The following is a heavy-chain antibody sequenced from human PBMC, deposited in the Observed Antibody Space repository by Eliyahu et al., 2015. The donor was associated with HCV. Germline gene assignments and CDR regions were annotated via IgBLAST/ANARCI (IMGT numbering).Heavy chain of an antibody. D-gene: IGHD3-10*01. CDR2: IYWIDDK. CDR3: AYYYYGSGTYYKVLDY. V-gene: IGHV2-5*01. CDR1: GFSLSXSGVG. J-gene: IGHJ4*02. Sequence: QITLKESGPTLVKPTQTVTLTCTFSGFSLSXSGVGVAWIRQPPGKALEWLALIYWIDDKRYNPSLKPRLTITKDTSTNQVFLTMTNMDPVDTATYYCAYYYYGSGTYYKVLDYWGQGTLVTVSS.